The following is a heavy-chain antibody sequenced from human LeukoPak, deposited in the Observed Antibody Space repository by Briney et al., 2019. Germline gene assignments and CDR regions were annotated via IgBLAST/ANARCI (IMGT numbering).Heavy chain of an antibody. D-gene: IGHD3-10*01. CDR3: AKDLSHIQYGSGSLTYFDY. Sequence: PGGSLRLSCAASGFTFSSYAMSWVRQAPGKGLEWVSAISGSGGSTYYADSVKGRFTISRDNSKNTLYLQMNSLRAEDTAVYYCAKDLSHIQYGSGSLTYFDYWGQGTLVTVSS. V-gene: IGHV3-23*01. CDR1: GFTFSSYA. J-gene: IGHJ4*02. CDR2: ISGSGGST.